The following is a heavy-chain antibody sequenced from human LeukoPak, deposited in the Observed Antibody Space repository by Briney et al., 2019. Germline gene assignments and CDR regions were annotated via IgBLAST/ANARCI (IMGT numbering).Heavy chain of an antibody. V-gene: IGHV1-2*06. CDR2: INPNSGGT. Sequence: ASVKVSCKASGYTFTGYYMHWVRQAPGQGLEWMGRINPNSGGTNYAQKFQGRVTMTRDTSISTAYMELSRLRSDDTAVYYCARDYYDSSGYYYWGQGTLVTVSS. CDR3: ARDYYDSSGYYY. J-gene: IGHJ4*02. CDR1: GYTFTGYY. D-gene: IGHD3-22*01.